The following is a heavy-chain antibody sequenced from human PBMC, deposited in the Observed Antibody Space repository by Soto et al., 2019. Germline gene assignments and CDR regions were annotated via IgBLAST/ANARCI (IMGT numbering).Heavy chain of an antibody. CDR1: GFTFSSYG. CDR2: ISYDGSNK. V-gene: IGHV3-30*18. CDR3: AKDSAPAATHTPYYYYYGMDV. J-gene: IGHJ6*02. D-gene: IGHD2-2*01. Sequence: PGGSLRLSCAASGFTFSSYGMHWVRQAPGKGLEWVAVISYDGSNKYYADSVKGRFTISRDNSKSTLYLQMNSLRAEDTAVYYCAKDSAPAATHTPYYYYYGMDVWGQGTTVTVSS.